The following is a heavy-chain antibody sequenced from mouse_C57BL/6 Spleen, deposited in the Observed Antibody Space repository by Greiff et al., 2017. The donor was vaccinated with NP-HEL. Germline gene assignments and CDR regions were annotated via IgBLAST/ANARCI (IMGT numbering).Heavy chain of an antibody. CDR2: IDPETGGT. J-gene: IGHJ4*01. CDR3: TNPDLIFYAMDY. Sequence: QVQLQQSGAELVRPGASVTLSCKASGYTFTDYEMHWVKQTPVHGLEWIGAIDPETGGTAYNQKFKGKAILTADKSSSPAYMELRSLTSEDSAVYYCTNPDLIFYAMDYWGQGTSVTVSS. V-gene: IGHV1-15*01. CDR1: GYTFTDYE.